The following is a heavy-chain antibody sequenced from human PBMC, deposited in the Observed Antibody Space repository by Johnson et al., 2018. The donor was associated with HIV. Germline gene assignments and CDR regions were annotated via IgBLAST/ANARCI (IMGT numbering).Heavy chain of an antibody. Sequence: VQLMESGGGVVRPGGSLRLSCAVSGFTFDEYGMSWVRQAPGKGLEWVSGIHWNGGSTGYEDAVKGRFPISRANSKNSLYLQMNNVRAEDTAVYYCAKGLTGYSVYEKGGHAFDIWGQGTMVSVSS. CDR3: AKGLTGYSVYEKGGHAFDI. V-gene: IGHV3-20*04. CDR1: GFTFDEYG. J-gene: IGHJ3*02. CDR2: IHWNGGST. D-gene: IGHD5/OR15-5a*01.